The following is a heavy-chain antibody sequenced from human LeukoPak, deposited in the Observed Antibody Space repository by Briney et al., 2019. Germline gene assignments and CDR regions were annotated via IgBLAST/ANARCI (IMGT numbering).Heavy chain of an antibody. V-gene: IGHV7-4-1*02. CDR1: GYTFTSYH. Sequence: GASVKVSCKASGYTFTSYHMHWVRQAPGQGLEWMGWINTNTGNPTYAQGFTGRFVFSLDTSVNTAYLQISGLKAEDTAVYYCARPGYCSSTSCYTVGNYWGQGALVTVSS. D-gene: IGHD2-2*02. J-gene: IGHJ4*02. CDR3: ARPGYCSSTSCYTVGNY. CDR2: INTNTGNP.